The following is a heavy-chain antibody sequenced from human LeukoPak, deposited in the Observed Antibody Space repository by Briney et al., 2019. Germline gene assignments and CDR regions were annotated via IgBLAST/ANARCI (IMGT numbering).Heavy chain of an antibody. V-gene: IGHV4-59*08. CDR1: GGSISSYY. Sequence: SETLSLTCTVSGGSISSYYWSWIRQPPGKGLEWIGYIYYSGSTNYNPSLKSRVTISVDTSKNQFSLKLSSVTAADTAVYYCARLSYYDFWRGYYGRSGAFDIWGQGTMVTVSS. D-gene: IGHD3-3*01. J-gene: IGHJ3*02. CDR3: ARLSYYDFWRGYYGRSGAFDI. CDR2: IYYSGST.